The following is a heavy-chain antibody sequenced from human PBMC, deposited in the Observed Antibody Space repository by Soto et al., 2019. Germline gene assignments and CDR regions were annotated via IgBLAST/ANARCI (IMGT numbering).Heavy chain of an antibody. Sequence: EVQLVESGGGLVQPGGSMRLSCSVSGFSFSTYSMNWVRQAPGKGLEWVSYIRSSDRTIYYADSVKGRFTISSDNAENSLYLQMNSLRAEDTAVYYCARDSAFSFDYWGQGDLVTVSS. J-gene: IGHJ4*02. CDR3: ARDSAFSFDY. CDR1: GFSFSTYS. V-gene: IGHV3-48*01. CDR2: IRSSDRTI.